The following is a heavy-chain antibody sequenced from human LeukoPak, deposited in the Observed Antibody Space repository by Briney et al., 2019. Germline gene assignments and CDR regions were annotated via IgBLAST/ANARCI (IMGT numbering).Heavy chain of an antibody. CDR3: ARDATPGYCSSTSCANAFDI. Sequence: GASVKVSCKASGYTFTSYYMHWVRQAPGQGLEWMGIINPSGGSTSYAQKFQGRVTMTRDMSTSRVYMELSSLRSEDTAVYYCARDATPGYCSSTSCANAFDIWGQGTMVTVSS. D-gene: IGHD2-2*03. CDR1: GYTFTSYY. V-gene: IGHV1-46*01. J-gene: IGHJ3*02. CDR2: INPSGGST.